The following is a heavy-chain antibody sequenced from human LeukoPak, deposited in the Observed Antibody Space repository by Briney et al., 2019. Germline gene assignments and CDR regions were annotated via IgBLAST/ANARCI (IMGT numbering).Heavy chain of an antibody. CDR1: GGSISSYY. CDR3: ARGIKAWGTRGSYFDY. V-gene: IGHV4-59*01. CDR2: IYYSGST. D-gene: IGHD3-16*01. Sequence: PSETLSLTCTVSGGSISSYYWSWIRQPPGKGLEWIGYIYYSGSTNYNPSLKSRVTISVDTSKNQFSLKLSSVTAADTAVYYCARGIKAWGTRGSYFDYWGQGTLVTVS. J-gene: IGHJ4*02.